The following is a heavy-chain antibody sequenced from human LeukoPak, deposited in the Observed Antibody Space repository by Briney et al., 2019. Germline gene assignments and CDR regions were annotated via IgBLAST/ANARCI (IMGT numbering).Heavy chain of an antibody. CDR1: GFTFSNYW. Sequence: GGSLRLSCAVSGFTFSNYWMSWVRQAPGKGLEWVANIKQDGGDKYYVDSVKGRFTISRDNAKNSLYLQMNSLRAEDTAVYYCARVTAPSTIFGVVIMSRGAFDIWGQGTMVTVSS. D-gene: IGHD3-3*01. V-gene: IGHV3-7*01. J-gene: IGHJ3*02. CDR2: IKQDGGDK. CDR3: ARVTAPSTIFGVVIMSRGAFDI.